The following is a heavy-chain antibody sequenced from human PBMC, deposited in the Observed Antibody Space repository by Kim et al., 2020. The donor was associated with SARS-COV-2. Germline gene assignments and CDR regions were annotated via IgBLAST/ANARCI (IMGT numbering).Heavy chain of an antibody. V-gene: IGHV4-59*08. D-gene: IGHD5-18*01. Sequence: SETLSLTCTVSGGSISSYYWSWIRQPPGKGLEWIGCFFHSGSSNYNPSLKRRLIISVDTSKNQISLKLSSVTAADTAVYYCATLELNNGGYMYGGDYWGQGTLVTVSS. J-gene: IGHJ4*02. CDR2: FFHSGSS. CDR3: ATLELNNGGYMYGGDY. CDR1: GGSISSYY.